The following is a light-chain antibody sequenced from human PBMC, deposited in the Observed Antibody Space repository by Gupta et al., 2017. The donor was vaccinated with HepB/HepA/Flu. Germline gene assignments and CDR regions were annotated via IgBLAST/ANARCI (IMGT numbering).Light chain of an antibody. Sequence: DIQMTQSPSSLSASVGDRVTITCRASQSIRSYLNWYQQKPGKAPKLLIYAASSLKSGVPSRFSGSGSGTDFTLTISRLQPEDFATYYCQQRDSTPCNFGQGTKMEIK. V-gene: IGKV1-39*01. CDR3: QQRDSTPCN. CDR1: QSIRSY. CDR2: AAS. J-gene: IGKJ2*02.